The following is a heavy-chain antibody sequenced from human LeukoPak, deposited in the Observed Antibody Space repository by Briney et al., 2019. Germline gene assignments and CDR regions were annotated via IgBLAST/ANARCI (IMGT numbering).Heavy chain of an antibody. V-gene: IGHV1-18*01. J-gene: IGHJ4*02. Sequence: ASVTVSCTASGYTFTSYGISWVRQAPGQGLEWMGWISAYNGNTNYAQKLQGRVTMTTDTSTSTAYMELRSLRSDDTAVYYCARDGAYYYDSSGYYSDYWGQGTLVTVSS. CDR1: GYTFTSYG. D-gene: IGHD3-22*01. CDR3: ARDGAYYYDSSGYYSDY. CDR2: ISAYNGNT.